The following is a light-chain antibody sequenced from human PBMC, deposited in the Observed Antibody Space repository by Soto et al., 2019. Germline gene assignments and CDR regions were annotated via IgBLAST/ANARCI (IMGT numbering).Light chain of an antibody. CDR2: WAS. J-gene: IGKJ4*02. CDR3: PHYSGNPT. Sequence: DIVMTQSPDSLAVSLGERATINCKSSQSVVYTSNSKNYLAWYQHKPAQPTKLLIYWASNRESGVPERFSGSGSWTDFTLTIGSLQAEDVAVDFCPHYSGNPTFGGGPKMEIK. CDR1: QSVVYTSNSKNY. V-gene: IGKV4-1*01.